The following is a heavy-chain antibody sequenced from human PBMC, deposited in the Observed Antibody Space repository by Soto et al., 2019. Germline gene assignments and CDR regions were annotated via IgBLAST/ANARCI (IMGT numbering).Heavy chain of an antibody. CDR3: AREPGPPGRYWYFNL. D-gene: IGHD3-9*01. CDR1: GYKFTDYY. J-gene: IGHJ2*01. Sequence: QVVLVQSGAEVKKPGDSVKVSCKSSGYKFTDYYIHWVRQAPGQGPEWMGWVNPKRGNAVYSQKFQGWVTITRDTATTTAYLEVNRLKPDDTAVYFCAREPGPPGRYWYFNLWGRGTLVTVSS. V-gene: IGHV1-2*04. CDR2: VNPKRGNA.